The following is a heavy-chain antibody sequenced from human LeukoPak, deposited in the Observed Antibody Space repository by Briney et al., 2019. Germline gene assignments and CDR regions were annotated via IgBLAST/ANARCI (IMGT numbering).Heavy chain of an antibody. D-gene: IGHD4-11*01. V-gene: IGHV3-30*03. CDR2: ISYDGSNK. CDR3: ASVTTHGVSHYEYKY. J-gene: IGHJ4*02. CDR1: GFTFSSYG. Sequence: GGSLRLSCAASGFTFSSYGMHWVRQAPGKGLEWVAVISYDGSNKYYADSVKGRFTISRDNSKNTLYLQMNSLRAEDTAVYYCASVTTHGVSHYEYKYWGQGTLVTVSS.